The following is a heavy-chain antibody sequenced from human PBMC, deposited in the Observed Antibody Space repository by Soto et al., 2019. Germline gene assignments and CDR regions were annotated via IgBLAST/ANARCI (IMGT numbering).Heavy chain of an antibody. D-gene: IGHD3-22*01. Sequence: GGSLRLSCAASGFTFSSYSMHWVRQAPGKGLVWVARIKSGGSATIYADSVKGRLTISRDNARNTLYLQMNSLRAEDTAVYFCARGDGDYYDGNGYLGRHWGQGTLVTVSS. CDR3: ARGDGDYYDGNGYLGRH. V-gene: IGHV3-74*01. CDR2: IKSGGSAT. J-gene: IGHJ4*02. CDR1: GFTFSSYS.